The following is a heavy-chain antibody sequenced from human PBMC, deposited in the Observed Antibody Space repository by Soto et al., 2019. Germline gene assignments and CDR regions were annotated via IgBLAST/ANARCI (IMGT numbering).Heavy chain of an antibody. CDR3: SSESDPYEPFRR. CDR1: GGTFSSYT. CDR2: IIPILGIA. D-gene: IGHD5-12*01. Sequence: QVQLVQSGAEVKKPGSSVKVSCKASGGTFSSYTISWVRQAPGQGLEWMGRIIPILGIANYAQKFQGRVTITADKSTSTAYMELSSLRSEDTAVYYCSSESDPYEPFRRWGRGTMVTVSS. J-gene: IGHJ3*01. V-gene: IGHV1-69*02.